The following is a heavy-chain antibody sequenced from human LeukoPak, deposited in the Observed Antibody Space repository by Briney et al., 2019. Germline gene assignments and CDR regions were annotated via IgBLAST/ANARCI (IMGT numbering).Heavy chain of an antibody. CDR1: GGSISSGSYY. J-gene: IGHJ4*02. CDR2: ISTSGST. V-gene: IGHV4-61*02. CDR3: GGVGGGIDY. D-gene: IGHD3-16*01. Sequence: SQTLSLTCTASGGSISSGSYYWSWIRQPAGKGLEYIGRISTSGSTNYNPSLKSRVTISVDTSKNQFSLKLSPVTAADTAGYYWGGVGGGIDYWGQGTLVTVSS.